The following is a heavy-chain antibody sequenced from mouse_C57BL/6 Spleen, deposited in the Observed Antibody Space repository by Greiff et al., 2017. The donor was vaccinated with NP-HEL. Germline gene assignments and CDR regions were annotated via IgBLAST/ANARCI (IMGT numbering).Heavy chain of an antibody. CDR2: IYPGDGDT. CDR1: GYAFSSSW. D-gene: IGHD1-1*01. J-gene: IGHJ2*01. CDR3: ASNDYYGSSYFDY. Sequence: QVQLKESGPELVKPGASVKISCKASGYAFSSSWMNWVKQRPGKGLEWIGRIYPGDGDTNYNGKFKGKATLTADKSSSTAYMQLSSLTSEDSAVYFCASNDYYGSSYFDYWGQGTTLTVSS. V-gene: IGHV1-82*01.